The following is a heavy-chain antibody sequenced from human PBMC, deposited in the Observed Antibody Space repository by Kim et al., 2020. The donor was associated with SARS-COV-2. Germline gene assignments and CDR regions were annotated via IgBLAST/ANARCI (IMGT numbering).Heavy chain of an antibody. D-gene: IGHD5-12*01. J-gene: IGHJ4*02. CDR1: GGSISSSSYY. Sequence: SETLSLTCTVSGGSISSSSYYWGWIRQPPGKGLEWIGSIYYSGSTYYNPSLKSRVTISVDTSKNQFSLKLSSVTAADTAVYYCASTLGGYDYVDYWGQGTLVTVSS. V-gene: IGHV4-39*01. CDR2: IYYSGST. CDR3: ASTLGGYDYVDY.